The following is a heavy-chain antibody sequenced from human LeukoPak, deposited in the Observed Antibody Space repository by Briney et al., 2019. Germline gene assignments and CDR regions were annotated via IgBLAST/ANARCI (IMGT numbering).Heavy chain of an antibody. CDR1: GFTFSDHY. J-gene: IGHJ6*02. CDR3: ARGHYGLDV. V-gene: IGHV3-11*06. CDR2: ISPTTSYT. Sequence: GGSLRLSCAASGFTFSDHYMSWIRQAPGKGLEWISYISPTTSYTNYYADSVKGRFTISRDDAKKSLYLQMNSLRDEDTAVYYCARGHYGLDVWGQGATVTVSS.